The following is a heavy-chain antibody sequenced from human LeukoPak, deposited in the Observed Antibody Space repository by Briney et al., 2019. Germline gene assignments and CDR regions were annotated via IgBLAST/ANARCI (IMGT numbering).Heavy chain of an antibody. V-gene: IGHV3-30-3*01. CDR3: AKDGGEMATISPYGMDV. CDR1: GFTFSSYA. J-gene: IGHJ6*02. D-gene: IGHD5-24*01. CDR2: ISYDGSNK. Sequence: PGGSLRLSCAASGFTFSSYAMHWVRQAPGKGLEWVAVISYDGSNKYYADSVKGRFTISRDNSKNTLYLQMNSLRAEDTAVYYCAKDGGEMATISPYGMDVWGQGTTVTVSS.